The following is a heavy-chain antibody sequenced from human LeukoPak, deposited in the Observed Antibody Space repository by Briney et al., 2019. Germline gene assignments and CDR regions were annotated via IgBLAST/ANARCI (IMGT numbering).Heavy chain of an antibody. CDR3: AKPVAGDRYFDY. V-gene: IGHV3-21*01. CDR2: ISSYSSYI. CDR1: GFTFSSYS. D-gene: IGHD3-16*01. Sequence: GGSLRLSCVASGFTFSSYSMDWVRQAPGEGPEWVSSISSYSSYIYYADSVRGRFTISRDNAKNSPYLQMNSLRAADTAVYYCAKPVAGDRYFDYWGQGTLVTVSS. J-gene: IGHJ4*02.